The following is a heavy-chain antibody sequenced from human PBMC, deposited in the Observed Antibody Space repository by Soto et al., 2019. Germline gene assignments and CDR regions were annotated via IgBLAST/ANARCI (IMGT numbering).Heavy chain of an antibody. V-gene: IGHV3-30*18. CDR1: GFTFSSYG. CDR3: AKGGDFWSGYFLFDY. D-gene: IGHD3-3*01. J-gene: IGHJ4*02. Sequence: GGSLRLSCAASGFTFSSYGMHWVRQAPGKGLEWVAVISYDGSNKYYADSVKGRFTISRDNSKNTLYLQMNSLRAEDTAVYYCAKGGDFWSGYFLFDYWGQGTLVTVSS. CDR2: ISYDGSNK.